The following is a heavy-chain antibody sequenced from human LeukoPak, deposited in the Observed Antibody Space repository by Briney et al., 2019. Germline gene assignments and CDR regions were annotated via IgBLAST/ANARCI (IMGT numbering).Heavy chain of an antibody. CDR1: GFTFSSYA. D-gene: IGHD6-19*01. J-gene: IGHJ4*02. CDR2: ISANGGST. CDR3: AKEYSSGWYGPLDY. Sequence: PGGSLRLSCAASGFTFSSYAMSWVRQTPGRGLEWVSGISANGGSTSYEDSVKGRFTISRDNSKNTLYLQMNSLRAEDTAVYYCAKEYSSGWYGPLDYWGQGALVTVSS. V-gene: IGHV3-23*01.